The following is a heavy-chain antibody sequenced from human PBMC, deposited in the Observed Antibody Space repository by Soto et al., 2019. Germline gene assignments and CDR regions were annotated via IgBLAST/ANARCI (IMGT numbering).Heavy chain of an antibody. D-gene: IGHD6-19*01. CDR1: GYAFLPMV. J-gene: IGHJ4*02. CDR3: AREFSSGSH. V-gene: IGHV1-3*01. Sequence: QVQLVQSGAEVRKPGASVKVSCKAFGYAFLPMVIHWVRKAPGQGLEWMGWITAGSGSTRYSQNFQGRVSLTRDTSASTAYMELSGLTSEDTATYYCAREFSSGSHWGQGTLVTVSS. CDR2: ITAGSGST.